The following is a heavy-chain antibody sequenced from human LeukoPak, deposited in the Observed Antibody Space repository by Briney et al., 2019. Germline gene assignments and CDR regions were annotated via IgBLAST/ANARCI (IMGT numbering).Heavy chain of an antibody. D-gene: IGHD6-13*01. CDR1: GFTFSNYA. J-gene: IGHJ4*02. CDR2: IGASGSST. Sequence: PGGSQRLSCAASGFTFSNYAMSWVRQAPGKGLEWVSSIGASGSSTYYADSVKGRFTISRDNSKNTLYLQMNSLRVEDTAVYYCARDPGSRQQLVVDYWGQGTLVTVSS. V-gene: IGHV3-23*01. CDR3: ARDPGSRQQLVVDY.